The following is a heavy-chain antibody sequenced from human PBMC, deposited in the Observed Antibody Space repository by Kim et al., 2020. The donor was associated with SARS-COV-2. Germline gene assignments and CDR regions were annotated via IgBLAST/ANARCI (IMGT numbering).Heavy chain of an antibody. V-gene: IGHV4-34*01. CDR3: ARGIYYFGSGTSYNALRFIP. J-gene: IGHJ4*02. D-gene: IGHD3-10*01. CDR2: VNHSGSA. Sequence: SETLSLTCAVSGGSFSGHYWTWIRQTPGKGLEWIGEVNHSGSANYNPSLTSRVTLSIDTSKTQFSLRLRSVTAADTAVYYCARGIYYFGSGTSYNALRFIPWGQGTLVTVSS. CDR1: GGSFSGHY.